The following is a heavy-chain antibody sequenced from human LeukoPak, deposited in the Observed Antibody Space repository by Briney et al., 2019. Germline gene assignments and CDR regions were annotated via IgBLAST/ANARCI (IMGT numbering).Heavy chain of an antibody. CDR3: ARVRDLWFGDFNY. CDR2: INPNSGDT. CDR1: GYTFTYYY. Sequence: ASVKVSCKASGYTFTYYYMHWARQAPGQGLEWMGWINPNSGDTNYAQKFQGRVTMTRDTSISTAYMELSRLRSDDTAVYYCARVRDLWFGDFNYWGQGTLVTVSS. D-gene: IGHD3-10*01. J-gene: IGHJ4*02. V-gene: IGHV1-2*02.